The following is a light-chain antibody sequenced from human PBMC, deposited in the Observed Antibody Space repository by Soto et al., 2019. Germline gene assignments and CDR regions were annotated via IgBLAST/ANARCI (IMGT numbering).Light chain of an antibody. Sequence: QSVLTRPPSASGTPGQRVTISCSGSSSNIGSDYVYWYQQFPGTAPKLLIYRNNQRPSGVPDRFSGSKSGTSASLAISGLRSEDVADYYCAAWDDSLSGYVVGTGTKITVL. J-gene: IGLJ1*01. CDR2: RNN. CDR1: SSNIGSDY. CDR3: AAWDDSLSGYV. V-gene: IGLV1-47*01.